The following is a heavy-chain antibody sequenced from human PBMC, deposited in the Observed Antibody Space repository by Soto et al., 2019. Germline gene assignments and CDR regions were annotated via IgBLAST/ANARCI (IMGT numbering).Heavy chain of an antibody. CDR2: IYYSGST. CDR1: GGSISSYY. V-gene: IGHV4-59*12. Sequence: SETLSLTCTVSGGSISSYYWSWIRQPPGKGLEWIGYIYYSGSTNYNPSLKSRVTISVDTSKNQFSLKLSSVTAADTAVYYCATLDGPYNWFDPWGQGTLVTVSS. CDR3: ATLDGPYNWFDP. J-gene: IGHJ5*02. D-gene: IGHD2-8*01.